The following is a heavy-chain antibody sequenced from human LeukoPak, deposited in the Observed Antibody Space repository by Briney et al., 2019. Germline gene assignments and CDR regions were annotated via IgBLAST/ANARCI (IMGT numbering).Heavy chain of an antibody. CDR2: IYYSGGT. D-gene: IGHD5-12*01. CDR3: ARDRSYSGYDF. J-gene: IGHJ4*02. Sequence: SGTLSLTCTVSGGSISSYYWSCSREPPGEGLGWGWYIYYSGGTNYNPSPKRGVTISLDTSKNQFSLYRSSVTPADTDVYSSARDRSYSGYDFWGQGTLVTVSS. V-gene: IGHV4-59*01. CDR1: GGSISSYY.